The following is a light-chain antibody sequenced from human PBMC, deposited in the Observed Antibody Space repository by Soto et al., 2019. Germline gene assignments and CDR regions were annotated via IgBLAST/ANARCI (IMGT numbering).Light chain of an antibody. J-gene: IGKJ4*01. Sequence: IVLTQSPATLSLSPGERVTLSCRASQSINTYLAWYQQKPGQAPRILIYDASKRATGIPARFSGSGSGTDFTLTISSLEPEDFAVYDCQQRGKWPPPFGGGTKVEVK. CDR2: DAS. V-gene: IGKV3-11*01. CDR3: QQRGKWPPP. CDR1: QSINTY.